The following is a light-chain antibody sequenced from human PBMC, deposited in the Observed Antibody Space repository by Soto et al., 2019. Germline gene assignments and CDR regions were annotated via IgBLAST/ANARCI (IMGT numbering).Light chain of an antibody. V-gene: IGKV1-5*01. Sequence: DIQMTQSPSPLSASIGDRVTITCRASQSIDNSLAWYQQKPGKAPHLLIYDASRLGTGVSLRFSGSGSGTEFTLTISGLQVDDFASYFCQHYYGYPYTFGPGTNLEIK. CDR1: QSIDNS. J-gene: IGKJ2*01. CDR3: QHYYGYPYT. CDR2: DAS.